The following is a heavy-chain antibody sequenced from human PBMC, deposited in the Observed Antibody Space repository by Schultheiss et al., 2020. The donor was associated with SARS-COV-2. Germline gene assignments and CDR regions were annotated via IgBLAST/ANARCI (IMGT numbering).Heavy chain of an antibody. CDR2: ISSSSSYI. V-gene: IGHV3-21*01. CDR3: ARAVYGDYGDWFDP. J-gene: IGHJ5*02. CDR1: GFSFSNYA. Sequence: GGSLRLSCVASGFSFSNYAMSWVRQAPGEGLEWVSSISSSSSYIYYADSVKGRFTISRDNAKNSLYLQMNSLRAEDTAVYYCARAVYGDYGDWFDPWGQGTLVTVSS. D-gene: IGHD4-17*01.